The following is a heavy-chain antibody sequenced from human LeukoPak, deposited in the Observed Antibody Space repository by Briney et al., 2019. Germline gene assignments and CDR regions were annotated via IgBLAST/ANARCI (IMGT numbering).Heavy chain of an antibody. CDR1: GGSISSSNW. Sequence: SGTLSLTCAVSGGSISSSNWWSWVRQPPGKGLEWIGEIYHSGSTNYNPSLKSRVTISVDTSKNQFSLKLSSVTAADTAVYYCARPYYYGSGSYSSWGQGTLVTVSS. V-gene: IGHV4-4*02. CDR3: ARPYYYGSGSYSS. J-gene: IGHJ4*02. D-gene: IGHD3-10*01. CDR2: IYHSGST.